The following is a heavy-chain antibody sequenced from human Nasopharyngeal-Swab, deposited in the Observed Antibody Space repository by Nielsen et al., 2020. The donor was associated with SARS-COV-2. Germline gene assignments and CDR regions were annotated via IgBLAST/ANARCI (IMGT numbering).Heavy chain of an antibody. CDR1: GFTFSSYG. J-gene: IGHJ4*02. Sequence: GGSLRLSCAASGFTFSSYGMHWVRQAPRKGLEWVAVIWYDGSNKYYADSVKGRFTISRDNSKNTLYLQMNSLRAEDTAVYYCARDLDGPYYYDSSGFPDYWGQGTLVTVSS. V-gene: IGHV3-33*01. CDR2: IWYDGSNK. D-gene: IGHD3-22*01. CDR3: ARDLDGPYYYDSSGFPDY.